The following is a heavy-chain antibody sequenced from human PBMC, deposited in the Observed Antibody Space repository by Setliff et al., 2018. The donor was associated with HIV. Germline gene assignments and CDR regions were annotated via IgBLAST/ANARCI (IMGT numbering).Heavy chain of an antibody. Sequence: VKVSCKASGYTFTSYYMHWVRQAPGQGLEWMGIINPSGGSTSYAQKFQGRVTMTRDTSTSTVYMELSSLRSEDTAVYYCARWHSYYDFWSGYYRYYMDVWGKGTTVTVSS. CDR2: INPSGGST. CDR3: ARWHSYYDFWSGYYRYYMDV. J-gene: IGHJ6*03. D-gene: IGHD3-3*01. CDR1: GYTFTSYY. V-gene: IGHV1-46*01.